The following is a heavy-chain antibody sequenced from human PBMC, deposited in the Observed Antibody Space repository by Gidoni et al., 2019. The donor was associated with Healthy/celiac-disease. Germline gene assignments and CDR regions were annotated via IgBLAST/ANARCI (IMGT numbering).Heavy chain of an antibody. CDR3: ARAPTPIGYCSGGSCYSDYFDY. CDR2: INPNSGGT. Sequence: QVQLVQSGAEGKKPGASVKVSCKASGYTFPGYYMHLLRQAPGQGLEWMGWINPNSGGTNYAQKFQGWVTMTRDTSISTAYMELSRLRSDDTAVYYCARAPTPIGYCSGGSCYSDYFDYWGQGTLVTVSS. J-gene: IGHJ4*02. D-gene: IGHD2-15*01. CDR1: GYTFPGYY. V-gene: IGHV1-2*04.